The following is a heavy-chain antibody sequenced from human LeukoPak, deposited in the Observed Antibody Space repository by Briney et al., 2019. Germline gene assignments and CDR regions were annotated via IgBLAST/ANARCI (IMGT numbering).Heavy chain of an antibody. D-gene: IGHD3-10*01. CDR2: IHPGDSDT. Sequence: GESLKIYCQTSGYSSSSDWMGWVRQMPGKGLEWIGIIHPGDSDTRYSPSFQGQVSISADKSTSAAYLQWSRLKAPDRAKYYCAGGNVMLRGVVSEGYYYHGLDVWGQGTTVTVSS. CDR3: AGGNVMLRGVVSEGYYYHGLDV. V-gene: IGHV5-51*01. J-gene: IGHJ6*02. CDR1: GYSSSSDW.